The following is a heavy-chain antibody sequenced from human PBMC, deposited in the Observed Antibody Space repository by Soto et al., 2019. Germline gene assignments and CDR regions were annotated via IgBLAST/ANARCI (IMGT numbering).Heavy chain of an antibody. Sequence: PGGSLRLSCAASGFTFSNAWMSWVRQAPGKGLEWVGRIKSKTDGGTTDYAAPVKGRFTISRDDSKNTLYLQMNSLKTEDTAMYYCTTDYPYDRFDYWGQGTLVTVSS. CDR2: IKSKTDGGTT. CDR1: GFTFSNAW. D-gene: IGHD3-22*01. CDR3: TTDYPYDRFDY. V-gene: IGHV3-15*01. J-gene: IGHJ4*02.